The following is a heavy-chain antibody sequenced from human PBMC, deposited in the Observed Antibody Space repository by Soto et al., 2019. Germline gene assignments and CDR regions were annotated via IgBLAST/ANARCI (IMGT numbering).Heavy chain of an antibody. CDR1: GGTFNNYA. D-gene: IGHD3-22*01. V-gene: IGHV1-69*05. J-gene: IGHJ4*02. CDR2: IIPIFNSA. CDR3: ARDFHTMIVVSGGY. Sequence: SAKVSCKASGGTFNNYALSWVRQAPGQGLEWMGGIIPIFNSANYAQKLQGRVTMTTDTSTSTAYMELRSLRSDDTAVYYCARDFHTMIVVSGGYWREVPLFTV.